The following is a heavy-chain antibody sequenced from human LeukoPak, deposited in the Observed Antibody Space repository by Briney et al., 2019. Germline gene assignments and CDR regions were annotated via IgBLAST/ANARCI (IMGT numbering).Heavy chain of an antibody. CDR2: MNPNSGNT. CDR3: ATTSSSNIYYYYYMDV. CDR1: GYTFTSYD. J-gene: IGHJ6*03. Sequence: ASVTVSFKASGYTFTSYDINWVRQAPGQGLEWMGWMNPNSGNTGYAQKFQGRVTMTRNTSISTAYMELSSLRSEDTAVYYCATTSSSNIYYYYYMDVWGKGTTVTVSS. V-gene: IGHV1-8*01. D-gene: IGHD6-13*01.